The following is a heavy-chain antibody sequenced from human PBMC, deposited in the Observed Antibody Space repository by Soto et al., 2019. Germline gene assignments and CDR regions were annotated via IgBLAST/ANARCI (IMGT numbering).Heavy chain of an antibody. V-gene: IGHV1-2*02. Sequence: QVQLVQSGAEVKQPGASVKVSCKASGYTFIDYYIHWVRQAPGQGLEWMGWVSPRSGGTNYAQKFQGRVTITRDTSINTAYMELTSLRSDDTAVYYCTKKGGGPFPFDPWGQGTRVTVSS. CDR1: GYTFIDYY. J-gene: IGHJ5*02. D-gene: IGHD3-10*01. CDR3: TKKGGGPFPFDP. CDR2: VSPRSGGT.